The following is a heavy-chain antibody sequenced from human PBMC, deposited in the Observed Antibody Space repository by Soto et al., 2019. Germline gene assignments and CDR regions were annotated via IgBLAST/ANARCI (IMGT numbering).Heavy chain of an antibody. D-gene: IGHD1-1*01. J-gene: IGHJ3*02. CDR1: GVSINSGGYY. V-gene: IGHV4-31*03. CDR2: IYYTGHT. CDR3: ARGSQLERDALDI. Sequence: QVQLQESGPGLVKPSQTLSLTCSVSGVSINSGGYYWSWIRHHPGKGLEWIGYIYYTGHTFYNASLPCRVAMSLDASKNQFSLKLSSVTAADTAVYYCARGSQLERDALDIWGQGTMVTVSS.